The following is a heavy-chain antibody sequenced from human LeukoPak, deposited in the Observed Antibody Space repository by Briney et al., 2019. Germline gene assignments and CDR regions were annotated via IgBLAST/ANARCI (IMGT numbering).Heavy chain of an antibody. J-gene: IGHJ4*02. CDR2: IKQYGSEK. D-gene: IGHD3-10*01. CDR3: ARVLWFGEPRDFDY. V-gene: IGHV3-7*01. Sequence: GGSLRLSCAASGFTFSSYWMSWVRQAPGKGRGGVANIKQYGSEKYYVDSVKGRFTISRDNAKNSLYLQMNSLRAEDTAVYYCARVLWFGEPRDFDYWGQGTLVTVSS. CDR1: GFTFSSYW.